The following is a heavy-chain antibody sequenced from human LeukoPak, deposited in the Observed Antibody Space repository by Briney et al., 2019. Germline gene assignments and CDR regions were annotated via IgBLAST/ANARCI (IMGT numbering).Heavy chain of an antibody. J-gene: IGHJ4*02. D-gene: IGHD6-13*01. CDR1: GYTFTSYG. CDR2: ISAYNGNT. CDR3: ARVRLSIAAAGSFDY. Sequence: GASVKVSCKASGYTFTSYGISWVRQAPGQGLEWMGWISAYNGNTNYAQKLQGRVTMTTDTSTSTAYMELRSLRSDATAVYYCARVRLSIAAAGSFDYWGQGTLVTVSS. V-gene: IGHV1-18*01.